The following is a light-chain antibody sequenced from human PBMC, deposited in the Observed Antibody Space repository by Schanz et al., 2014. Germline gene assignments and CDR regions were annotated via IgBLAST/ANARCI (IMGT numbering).Light chain of an antibody. J-gene: IGKJ1*01. V-gene: IGKV3-11*01. Sequence: EIVLTQSPATLSLSPGERATLSCRASQSVTSWLAWYQQKPGQAPRLLIYDASNRATGIPARFSGSGSGADFTLTISSLEPEDFAVYYCQHYNNWPPWTFGQGTKVEIK. CDR2: DAS. CDR3: QHYNNWPPWT. CDR1: QSVTSW.